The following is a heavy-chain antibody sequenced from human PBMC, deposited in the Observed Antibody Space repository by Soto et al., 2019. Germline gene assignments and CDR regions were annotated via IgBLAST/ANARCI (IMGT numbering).Heavy chain of an antibody. CDR3: ASGLQLDSSGYYIFGMDV. V-gene: IGHV1-2*04. CDR1: GYTFTGYY. Sequence: GASVKVSCKASGYTFTGYYMHWVRQAPGQGLEWMGWINPNSGGTNYAQKFQGWVTMTRDTSISTAYMELSRLRSDDTAVYYCASGLQLDSSGYYIFGMDVWGQGTTVTSP. D-gene: IGHD3-22*01. CDR2: INPNSGGT. J-gene: IGHJ6*02.